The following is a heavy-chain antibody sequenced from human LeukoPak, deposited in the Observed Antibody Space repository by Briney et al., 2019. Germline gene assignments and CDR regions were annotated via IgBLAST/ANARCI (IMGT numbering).Heavy chain of an antibody. V-gene: IGHV1-69*02. CDR1: GGTFSSYT. J-gene: IGHJ1*01. CDR3: ARALIVGATIGAFQH. D-gene: IGHD1-26*01. Sequence: SVKVSCKASGGTFSSYTISWVRQAPGQGLEWMGRIIPILGIANYAQKFQGRVTITVDKSTSTAYMELSSLRSEDTAVYYCARALIVGATIGAFQHWGQGTLVTVSS. CDR2: IIPILGIA.